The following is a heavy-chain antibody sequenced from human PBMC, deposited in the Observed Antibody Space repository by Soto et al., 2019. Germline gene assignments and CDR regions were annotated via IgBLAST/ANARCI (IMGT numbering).Heavy chain of an antibody. D-gene: IGHD5-12*01. CDR1: GFTFSSYG. V-gene: IGHV3-30*18. CDR3: AKDWSDIVATIGYYCYGMDV. Sequence: PGGSLRLSCAASGFTFSSYGMHWVRQAPGKGLEWVAVISYDGSNKYYADSVKGRFTISRDNSKNTLYLQMNSLRAEDTAVYYCAKDWSDIVATIGYYCYGMDVWGQGTTVTVSS. CDR2: ISYDGSNK. J-gene: IGHJ6*02.